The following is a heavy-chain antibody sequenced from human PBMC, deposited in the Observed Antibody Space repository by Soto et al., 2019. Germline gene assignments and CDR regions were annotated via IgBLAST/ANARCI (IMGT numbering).Heavy chain of an antibody. J-gene: IGHJ6*02. D-gene: IGHD2-15*01. CDR2: LRNKTYIRTT. Sequence: PGGSLRLSCTTSGFTLGDYDMSWIRQAPGKGLEWVGVLRNKTYIRTTHYAASVKSRITISGDDSISIAYLQMNSLKTEDTAVYYCARGEDNYCRSLMDVWGQGTTVTVSS. V-gene: IGHV3-49*03. CDR3: ARGEDNYCRSLMDV. CDR1: GFTLGDYD.